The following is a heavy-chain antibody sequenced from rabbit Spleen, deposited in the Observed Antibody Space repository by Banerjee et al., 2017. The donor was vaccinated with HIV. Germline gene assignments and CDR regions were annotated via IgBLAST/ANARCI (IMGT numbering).Heavy chain of an antibody. V-gene: IGHV1S40*01. CDR2: IYVGSGGGT. J-gene: IGHJ6*01. D-gene: IGHD8-1*01. CDR1: GFSFSYSYW. CDR3: ARDTGSSFSTYGMDL. Sequence: QSLEESGGDLVKPGASLTLTCTASGFSFSYSYWICWVRQAPGKGLEWIACIYVGSGGGTKYASWAKGRFIISKTSSTTVTLQMTSLTVADTATYFCARDTGSSFSTYGMDLWGPGTLVTVS.